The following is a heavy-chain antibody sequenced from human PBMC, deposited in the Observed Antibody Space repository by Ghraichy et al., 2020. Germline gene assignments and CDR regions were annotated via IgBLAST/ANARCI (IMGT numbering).Heavy chain of an antibody. CDR1: GGSISSYY. J-gene: IGHJ4*02. CDR3: ARRRGGWAPHFDY. D-gene: IGHD1-26*01. V-gene: IGHV4-59*01. Sequence: SETLSLTCTVSGGSISSYYWSWIRQPPGKGLEWIGYIYYSGSTNYNPSLKSRVAISVDTSKNQFSLKLSSVTAADTAVYYCARRRGGWAPHFDYWGQGTLVTVSS. CDR2: IYYSGST.